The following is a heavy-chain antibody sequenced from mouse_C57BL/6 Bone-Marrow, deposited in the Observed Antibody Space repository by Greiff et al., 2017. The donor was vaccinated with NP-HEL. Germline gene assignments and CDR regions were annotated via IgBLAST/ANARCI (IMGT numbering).Heavy chain of an antibody. Sequence: QVQLQQPGAELVMPGASVKLSCKASGYTFTSYWMHWVKQRPGQGLEWIGEIDPSDSSTNYNQKFKGKSTFTVDKSSSTAYMQRSSLTSEDSAVYYCARDTTVVDSYYFDYWGQGTTLTVSS. CDR1: GYTFTSYW. CDR3: ARDTTVVDSYYFDY. CDR2: IDPSDSST. D-gene: IGHD1-1*01. J-gene: IGHJ2*01. V-gene: IGHV1-69*01.